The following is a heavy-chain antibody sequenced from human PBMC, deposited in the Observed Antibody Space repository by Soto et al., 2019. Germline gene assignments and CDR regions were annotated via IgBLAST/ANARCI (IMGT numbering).Heavy chain of an antibody. J-gene: IGHJ4*02. CDR2: ITAGGTNT. CDR3: AKDTPSWGTGYYFDY. Sequence: EVQLLESGGGLVQPGGSLRLSCAASGFTFSSYAMSWVRQAPGKGLEWVSGITAGGTNTYYTDSVKGRFTISRDKSKNTFYLQMNSLSAEDTAIYYCAKDTPSWGTGYYFDYWGQGNMVTVSS. V-gene: IGHV3-23*01. CDR1: GFTFSSYA. D-gene: IGHD3-16*01.